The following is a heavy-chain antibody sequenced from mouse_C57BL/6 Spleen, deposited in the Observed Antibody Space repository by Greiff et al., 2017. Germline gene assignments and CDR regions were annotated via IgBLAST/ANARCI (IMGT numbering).Heavy chain of an antibody. CDR2: IDPSDSYT. Sequence: QVQLQQSGAELVKPGASVKLSCKASGYAFTSYWMQWVKQRPGQGLAWIGEIDPSDSYTNYNQKFKGKATLTVDTSSSTAYMQLSSLTSEESSVYYCAIYCNYVGFAYWGQGTLVTVSA. CDR3: AIYCNYVGFAY. D-gene: IGHD2-1*01. J-gene: IGHJ3*01. CDR1: GYAFTSYW. V-gene: IGHV1-50*01.